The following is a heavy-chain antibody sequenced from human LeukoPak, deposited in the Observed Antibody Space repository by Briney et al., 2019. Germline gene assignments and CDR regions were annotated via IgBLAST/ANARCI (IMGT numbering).Heavy chain of an antibody. J-gene: IGHJ4*02. CDR1: SYTLTNHD. Sequence: GASVKVSCKASSYTLTNHDISWVRHAPGQGLEWMGWIRTYNGDTNYTQEFQGRVTMTTDTSTSTAYMELRSLRYDDTGIYYCARGWELDYWGQGTLVRVSS. CDR3: ARGWELDY. D-gene: IGHD1-1*01. CDR2: IRTYNGDT. V-gene: IGHV1-18*01.